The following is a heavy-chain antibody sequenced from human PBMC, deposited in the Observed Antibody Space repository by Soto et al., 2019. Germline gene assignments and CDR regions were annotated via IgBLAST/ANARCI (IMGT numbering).Heavy chain of an antibody. CDR2: IKPDGSAT. Sequence: EVQLVESGGGLVQPGGSLRLSCAVSGFTFGSYWMNWVRLIPGKGLEWVAYIKPDGSATYYVDSVKGRFTIPRDNAKNSLYLKMNSLRVEDTSVYYCARAGYCGPGCYYYFDYWGQGTLVTVSS. CDR3: ARAGYCGPGCYYYFDY. V-gene: IGHV3-7*01. D-gene: IGHD2-21*02. CDR1: GFTFGSYW. J-gene: IGHJ4*02.